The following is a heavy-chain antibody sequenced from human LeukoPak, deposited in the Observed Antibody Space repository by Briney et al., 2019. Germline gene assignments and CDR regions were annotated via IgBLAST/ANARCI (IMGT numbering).Heavy chain of an antibody. CDR2: IYYSGST. CDR3: ARVGDKFDY. J-gene: IGHJ4*02. Sequence: PSETLSLTCTVSGGSISSYYWSWIRQPPGKGLEWIGYIYYSGSTNYYPSLKSRVTISVDTSKNQFSLKLSSVTAADTAVYYCARVGDKFDYWGQGTLVTVSS. D-gene: IGHD3-10*01. CDR1: GGSISSYY. V-gene: IGHV4-59*01.